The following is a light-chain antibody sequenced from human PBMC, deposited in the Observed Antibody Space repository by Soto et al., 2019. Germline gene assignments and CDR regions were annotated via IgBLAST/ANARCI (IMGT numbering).Light chain of an antibody. CDR1: QSLVHRDGNTY. J-gene: IGKJ5*01. Sequence: DVVVTQSPLSLPVTLGQAASISCRSSQSLVHRDGNTYLSWFRQRPGQSPRRLIYKVSNREAGVPDRFSGSGSGTDFTLKINRVEAEDVGLYYCMQDTHWPPITFGLGTRLEIK. CDR2: KVS. V-gene: IGKV2-30*02. CDR3: MQDTHWPPIT.